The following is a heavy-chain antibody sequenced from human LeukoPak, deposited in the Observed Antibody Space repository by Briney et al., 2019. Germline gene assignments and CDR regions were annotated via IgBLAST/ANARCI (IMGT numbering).Heavy chain of an antibody. V-gene: IGHV1-8*01. Sequence: ASVKVSCKASGYTSTSYDINWVRQAPGQGLEGREWMNANNGNTGYAQKFQGRVTMTRSTSINTAYMELNSLRSDDTAVYYCAREYCSSTSCSGGWWFDPWGQGTLVTVSS. D-gene: IGHD2-2*01. CDR2: MNANNGNT. CDR1: GYTSTSYD. J-gene: IGHJ5*02. CDR3: AREYCSSTSCSGGWWFDP.